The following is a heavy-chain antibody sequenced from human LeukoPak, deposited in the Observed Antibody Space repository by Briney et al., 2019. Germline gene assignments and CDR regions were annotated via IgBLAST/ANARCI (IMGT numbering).Heavy chain of an antibody. D-gene: IGHD3-10*02. CDR1: GFTFSTYW. CDR3: AELGITMIGGV. Sequence: PGGSLRLSCAASGFTFSTYWMHWVRQAPGKGLVWVSRINSDGSSTGYADSVKGRFTISRDNAKNSLYLQMNSLRAEDTAVYYCAELGITMIGGVWGKGTTVTISS. J-gene: IGHJ6*04. V-gene: IGHV3-74*01. CDR2: INSDGSST.